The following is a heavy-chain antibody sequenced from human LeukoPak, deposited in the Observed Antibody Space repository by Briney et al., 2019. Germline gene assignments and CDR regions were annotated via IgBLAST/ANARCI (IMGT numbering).Heavy chain of an antibody. V-gene: IGHV4-31*03. D-gene: IGHD5-12*01. CDR2: IYYSGST. J-gene: IGHJ5*02. Sequence: SHTLSLTCTVSGGSISSGGYYWSWIRQHPGKGLEWIGYIYYSGSTYYNPSLKSRVTISVDTSKNQFSLKLSSVTAADTAVYYCARGPRGGVATTSNWFDPWGQGTLVTVSS. CDR3: ARGPRGGVATTSNWFDP. CDR1: GGSISSGGYY.